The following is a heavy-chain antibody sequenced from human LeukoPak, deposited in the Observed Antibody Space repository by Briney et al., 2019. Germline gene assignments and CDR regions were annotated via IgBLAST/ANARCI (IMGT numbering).Heavy chain of an antibody. Sequence: SETLSLTCTVSGGSFSGYYWSWIRQPPGKGLEWIGEINHSGSTNYNPSLKSRVTISVDTSKNQFSLKLNSVTAADTALYFCARGFHWGGYYFDYWGQGTLVTLSS. CDR1: GGSFSGYY. V-gene: IGHV4-34*01. CDR2: INHSGST. J-gene: IGHJ4*02. D-gene: IGHD7-27*01. CDR3: ARGFHWGGYYFDY.